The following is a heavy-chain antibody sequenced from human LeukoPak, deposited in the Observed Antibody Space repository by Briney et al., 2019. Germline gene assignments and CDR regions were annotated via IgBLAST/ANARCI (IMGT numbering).Heavy chain of an antibody. J-gene: IGHJ4*02. V-gene: IGHV1-18*04. D-gene: IGHD6-19*01. CDR2: ISAYNGNT. Sequence: ASVKVSCTASGYTFTSYGISWVRPAPGQGREWMGWISAYNGNTNYAQKLQGRVTMPTDTPTSTAYMELRSLRSDDTAGYYCAVPVSEAVAGFYFDYWGQGNLVTASS. CDR1: GYTFTSYG. CDR3: AVPVSEAVAGFYFDY.